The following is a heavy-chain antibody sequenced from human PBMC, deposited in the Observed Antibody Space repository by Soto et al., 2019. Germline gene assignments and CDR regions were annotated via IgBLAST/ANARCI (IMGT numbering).Heavy chain of an antibody. CDR3: AREGFYSRSSEYSGYNYYGMDV. Sequence: QEQLVESGGGVVQPGRSLRLSCAASGFSFRRYGMHWVRQAPGKGLEWVAVIWYDGSNKYYGDFLKGRFTISRDNSKNTLYLQMNRPRADDSGVYYCAREGFYSRSSEYSGYNYYGMDVWGQGTTVIVTS. J-gene: IGHJ6*02. CDR2: IWYDGSNK. D-gene: IGHD6-6*01. V-gene: IGHV3-33*01. CDR1: GFSFRRYG.